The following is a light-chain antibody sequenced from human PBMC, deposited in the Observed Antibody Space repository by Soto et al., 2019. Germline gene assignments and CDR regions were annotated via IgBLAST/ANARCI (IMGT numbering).Light chain of an antibody. CDR3: GTWYSDLSAEV. J-gene: IGLJ3*02. V-gene: IGLV1-51*01. CDR1: SSNIGTNY. Sequence: QSVLTQPPSVSAAPGQKVTISCSGSSSNIGTNYVSWYQQLPRRAPQLVIFDNSKQPPGIPDRFSGSKSGSSATLGDTGLQTGDEADYYCGTWYSDLSAEVFGGGTKLTVL. CDR2: DNS.